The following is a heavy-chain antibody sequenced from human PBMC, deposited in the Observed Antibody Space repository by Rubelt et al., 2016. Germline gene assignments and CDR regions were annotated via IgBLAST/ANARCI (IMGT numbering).Heavy chain of an antibody. Sequence: QVQLQQWGAGLLKPSETLSLICAVYGASFSDYYWTWIRQPPGKGLEWLGEISHSGTTYYNPSLKSRVTISVDTSRDPFSLKLNSMTAADTAVYYCARGRFSYGSFSAPYDYWGQGTLVTVSS. V-gene: IGHV4-34*02. J-gene: IGHJ4*02. CDR3: ARGRFSYGSFSAPYDY. D-gene: IGHD3-10*01. CDR2: ISHSGTT. CDR1: GASFSDYY.